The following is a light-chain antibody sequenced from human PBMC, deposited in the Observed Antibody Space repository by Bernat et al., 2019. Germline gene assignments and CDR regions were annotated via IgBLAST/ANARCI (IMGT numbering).Light chain of an antibody. J-gene: IGLJ1*01. CDR1: SSDIGGYKY. Sequence: QSALTQPRSVSGSPGQSVTISCTGSSSDIGGYKYVSWYQQHPGKVPKLIIYDVNERHSGVPDRFSGSKSGNAASLTISGLQADDEADYYCCSYSVTAYLFGTGTKVTVL. V-gene: IGLV2-11*01. CDR3: CSYSVTAYL. CDR2: DVN.